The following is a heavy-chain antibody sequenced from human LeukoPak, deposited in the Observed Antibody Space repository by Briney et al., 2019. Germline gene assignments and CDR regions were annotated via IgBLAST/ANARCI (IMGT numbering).Heavy chain of an antibody. CDR2: ISGCGGST. V-gene: IGHV3-23*01. CDR3: AKDYGSRWYGRGGDY. CDR1: GFTFSSYA. Sequence: PGGSLRLSCAASGFTFSSYAMSWVRQAPGKGLEWVSSISGCGGSTYYAHSVKGRFTISRENSKNKLYLQMSSLRAEDTALYYCAKDYGSRWYGRGGDYWGQGTLVTLSS. J-gene: IGHJ4*02. D-gene: IGHD6-13*01.